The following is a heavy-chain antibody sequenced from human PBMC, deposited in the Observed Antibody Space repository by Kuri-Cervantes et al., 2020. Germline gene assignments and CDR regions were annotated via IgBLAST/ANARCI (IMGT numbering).Heavy chain of an antibody. J-gene: IGHJ5*02. D-gene: IGHD3-10*01. Sequence: ASVKVSCKASGYTFTSYGISWVRQAPGQGLEWMGWISAYNGSTNYAQKLQSRVTMTTDTSTSTAYMELRSLRSEDTAVYYCAIAYYYGSGSYSFDPWGQGTLVTVSS. V-gene: IGHV1-18*01. CDR3: AIAYYYGSGSYSFDP. CDR2: ISAYNGST. CDR1: GYTFTSYG.